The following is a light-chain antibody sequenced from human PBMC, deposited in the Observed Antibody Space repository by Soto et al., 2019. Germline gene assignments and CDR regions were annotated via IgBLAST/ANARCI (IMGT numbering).Light chain of an antibody. CDR1: NSNIGSYS. J-gene: IGLJ2*01. CDR3: AAWDASLNGPV. Sequence: QSVLTQPPSASGTPGQRVTISCSGSNSNIGSYSVNWYRHLPGTAPKLLVFSDDQRPSEVPDRFSGSKSGHSASLAISGLQSEDEADYYCAAWDASLNGPVFGGGTKLTVL. CDR2: SDD. V-gene: IGLV1-44*01.